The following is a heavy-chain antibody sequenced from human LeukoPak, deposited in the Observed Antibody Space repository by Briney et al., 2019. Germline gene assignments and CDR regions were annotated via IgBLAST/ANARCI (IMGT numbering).Heavy chain of an antibody. V-gene: IGHV1-8*01. J-gene: IGHJ5*02. CDR2: MNPNSGNT. CDR3: ARGRCIWGYCSSTNWFDP. Sequence: ASVRVSCKASGYTFTSYDINWVRQATGQGLGWMGWMNPNSGNTGYSQKFQGRVTITRNSSISTAYMELSSLRSEDTAVYYCARGRCIWGYCSSTNWFDPWGQGTLVAVSS. D-gene: IGHD2-2*01. CDR1: GYTFTSYD.